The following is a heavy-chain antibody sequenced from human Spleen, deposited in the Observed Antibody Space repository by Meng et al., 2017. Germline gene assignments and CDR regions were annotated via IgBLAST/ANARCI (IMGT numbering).Heavy chain of an antibody. CDR3: TNDRLNH. CDR1: GFTFSSHW. J-gene: IGHJ1*01. Sequence: GESLKISCAASGFTFSSHWMHWVRQAPGKGLVWVSRIKSDGSYTTYAESVQGRFTISRDNAKNTLYLQMNSLRAEDTAVYYCTNDRLNHWGQGTLVTVSS. V-gene: IGHV3-74*01. CDR2: IKSDGSYT. D-gene: IGHD1-1*01.